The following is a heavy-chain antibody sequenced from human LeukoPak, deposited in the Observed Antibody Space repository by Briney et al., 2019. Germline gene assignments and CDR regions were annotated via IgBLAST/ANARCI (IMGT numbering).Heavy chain of an antibody. J-gene: IGHJ3*02. CDR1: GYTFTSYY. Sequence: ASVKVSCKTSGYTFTSYYVHWVRQAPGQGLEWMGVINPDGGTTRYAQKFQGRVTMTRDTSTSAVYMELSSLKFEDTAVYYCARGGWSGYSHLHAFDIWGQGTMVTVSS. D-gene: IGHD3-3*01. CDR2: INPDGGTT. CDR3: ARGGWSGYSHLHAFDI. V-gene: IGHV1-46*01.